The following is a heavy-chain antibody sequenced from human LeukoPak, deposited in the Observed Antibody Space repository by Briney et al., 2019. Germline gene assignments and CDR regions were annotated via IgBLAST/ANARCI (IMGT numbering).Heavy chain of an antibody. CDR1: GYSFTSYW. Sequence: GESLKISCKGSGYSFTSYWIGWVRQMPGKGLEWMGIIYPGDSDTRYSPSFQGQVTISADKSISTAYLQWSSLKASDTAMYSCAKQLFGSSWPKEIDYWGQGTLVTVSS. D-gene: IGHD6-13*01. CDR2: IYPGDSDT. CDR3: AKQLFGSSWPKEIDY. J-gene: IGHJ4*02. V-gene: IGHV5-51*01.